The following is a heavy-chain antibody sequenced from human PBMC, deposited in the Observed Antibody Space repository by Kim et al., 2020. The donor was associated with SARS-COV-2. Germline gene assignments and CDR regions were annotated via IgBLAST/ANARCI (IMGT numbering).Heavy chain of an antibody. CDR3: ARSVGGFDY. D-gene: IGHD6-19*01. CDR1: GGPLSGYY. V-gene: IGHV4-34*01. Sequence: SETLSLTCAVHGGPLSGYYWAWIRQTPGKGLEWIGELTLSGSTNYNPSLKSRITISGDTSKSQFSLEMTSVTAEDTALYYCARSVGGFDYWGQGTLVTVSS. CDR2: LTLSGST. J-gene: IGHJ4*02.